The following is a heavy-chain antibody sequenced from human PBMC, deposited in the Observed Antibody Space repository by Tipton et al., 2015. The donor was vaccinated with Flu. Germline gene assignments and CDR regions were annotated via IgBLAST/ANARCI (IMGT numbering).Heavy chain of an antibody. D-gene: IGHD1-1*01. CDR2: IYHNGET. J-gene: IGHJ4*02. Sequence: LRLSCSVSGGSIRSSGFYWSWIRQLPGKGLEWIAYIYHNGETHHNPSLKGRVTVSMDTSKNQFSLKLNSVTAADTAVYYCAKDNDPSDVPHYWGQGTLVTVSS. CDR1: GGSIRSSGFY. CDR3: AKDNDPSDVPHY. V-gene: IGHV4-31*02.